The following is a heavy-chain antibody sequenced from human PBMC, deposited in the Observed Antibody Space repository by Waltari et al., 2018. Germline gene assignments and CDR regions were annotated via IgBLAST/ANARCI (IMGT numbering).Heavy chain of an antibody. CDR2: PYHGGKT. V-gene: IGHV4-39*01. CDR1: GCSVSSRHNPY. Sequence: QLRRQESGPGLVKPSETMSLTCTVSGCSVSSRHNPYWAWIRQPPGKGLEWIGDPYHGGKTSFNPSLQSRVTMSLDTSGNQFSLRLSSVTAADTALYYCARRAPGTGWSYYYWGQGTLVTVSS. D-gene: IGHD1-26*01. CDR3: ARRAPGTGWSYYY. J-gene: IGHJ4*02.